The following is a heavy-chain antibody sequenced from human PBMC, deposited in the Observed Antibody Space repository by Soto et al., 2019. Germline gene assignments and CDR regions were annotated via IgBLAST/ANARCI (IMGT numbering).Heavy chain of an antibody. V-gene: IGHV4-34*01. CDR1: GGSFSGYC. D-gene: IGHD3-3*01. J-gene: IGHJ6*02. Sequence: SETLCLTWAVDGGSFSGYCWSWIRQPPGKGLEWIGEINHSGSTNYNPSLKSRVTISVDTSKNQFSLKLSSVTAADTAVYYCAYGADFWSGYYGGGIYYYGMDVWGQGTTVTVSS. CDR2: INHSGST. CDR3: AYGADFWSGYYGGGIYYYGMDV.